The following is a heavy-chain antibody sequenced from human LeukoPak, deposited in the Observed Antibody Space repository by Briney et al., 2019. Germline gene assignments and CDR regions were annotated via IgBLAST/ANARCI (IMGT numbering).Heavy chain of an antibody. CDR3: ARADYRSGWHINRLYYYYMDV. CDR2: SYYSGST. Sequence: PSETLSLTCTVSGGSISSSSYYWGWIRQPPGKGLEWIGSSYYSGSTYYNPSLKSRVTISIDTSKNQFSLKLSSVTAADTAVYYCARADYRSGWHINRLYYYYMDVWGKGTTVTVSS. D-gene: IGHD6-19*01. CDR1: GGSISSSSYY. V-gene: IGHV4-39*07. J-gene: IGHJ6*03.